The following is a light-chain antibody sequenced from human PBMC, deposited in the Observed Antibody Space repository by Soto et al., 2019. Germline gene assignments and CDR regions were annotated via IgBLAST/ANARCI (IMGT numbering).Light chain of an antibody. CDR3: SSYTDNSTLV. CDR1: GNDVGGYNY. Sequence: QSVLTQPRSVSGSPGQSVTISCTGTGNDVGGYNYVSWYQQHPDKAPKLILYEVSNRPSGVSNRFSGSKSGNTASLTISGLQTEDGADYYCSSYTDNSTLVFGTGTKVTVL. J-gene: IGLJ1*01. V-gene: IGLV2-14*01. CDR2: EVS.